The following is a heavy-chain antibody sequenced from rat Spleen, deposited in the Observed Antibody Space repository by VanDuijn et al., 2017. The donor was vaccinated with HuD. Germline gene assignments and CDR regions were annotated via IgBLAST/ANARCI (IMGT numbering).Heavy chain of an antibody. J-gene: IGHJ2*01. CDR2: MWAGGGT. Sequence: HVQLKESGPGLAKPPPTLSLTSPVSAISSSHYPVCTPRQPPGKSLVWVGAMWAGGGTNYDSAVQSRLTISRETSKSQVFLKMDSLQPEDTGTYYCVRHNYYFDYRGQGVRVTVSS. CDR3: VRHNYYFDY. CDR1: AISSSHYP. V-gene: IGHV2-72*01. D-gene: IGHD1-11*01.